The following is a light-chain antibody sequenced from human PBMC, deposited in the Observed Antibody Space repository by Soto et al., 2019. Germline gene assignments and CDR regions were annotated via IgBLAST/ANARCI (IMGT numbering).Light chain of an antibody. CDR2: GAS. CDR3: QQGHNGPLT. V-gene: IGKV3-15*01. CDR1: QSINSE. J-gene: IGKJ2*01. Sequence: EIVMTQSPATLSLSPGERAALSCRASQSINSELAWYQQKPGQPPRLLIYGASTRATGVPARFTGSESGSEFTLTIRELQSEDFAVYYCQQGHNGPLTFGQEIRLKI.